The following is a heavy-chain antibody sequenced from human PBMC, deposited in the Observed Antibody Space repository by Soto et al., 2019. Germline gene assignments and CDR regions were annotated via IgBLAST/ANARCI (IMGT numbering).Heavy chain of an antibody. V-gene: IGHV4-39*01. Sequence: QLQESGPGLVKPSETLSLTCSVSGDSINSDKYYWGWIRQPPGKGLEWIGSIYYRGNTYYNPSLQTRVTISLDKSKSQFSLRPNSVTAADSAVYFCARLEGLATISYYFDFWGQEAQVTVSS. J-gene: IGHJ4*02. CDR3: ARLEGLATISYYFDF. CDR1: GDSINSDKYY. D-gene: IGHD3-9*01. CDR2: IYYRGNT.